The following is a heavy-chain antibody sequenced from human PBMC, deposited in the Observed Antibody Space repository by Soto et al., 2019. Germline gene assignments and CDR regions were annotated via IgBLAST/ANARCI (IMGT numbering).Heavy chain of an antibody. D-gene: IGHD2-15*01. Sequence: QVQLQESGPGLVKPSQTLSLTCTVSGGSISSGDYYWSWIRQPPGKGLEWIGYIYYSGSTYYNPSLKSRVTISVDTSKNHFSLKLSSVTAADTAVYYCDGYCSGGSCYSGGAFDIWGQGTMVTVSS. CDR2: IYYSGST. CDR1: GGSISSGDYY. V-gene: IGHV4-30-4*01. J-gene: IGHJ3*02. CDR3: DGYCSGGSCYSGGAFDI.